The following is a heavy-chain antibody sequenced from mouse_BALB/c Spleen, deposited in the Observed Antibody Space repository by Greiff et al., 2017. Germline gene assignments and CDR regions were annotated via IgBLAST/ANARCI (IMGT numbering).Heavy chain of an antibody. Sequence: VTLKECGPELVKPGASVKISCKASGYSFTGYFMNWVKQSHGKSLEWIGRINPYNGDTFYNQKFKGKATLTVDKSSSTAHMELLSLTSEDSAVYYCGRGDDYAWFAYWGQGTLVTVSA. J-gene: IGHJ3*01. D-gene: IGHD2-4*01. CDR2: INPYNGDT. V-gene: IGHV1-37*01. CDR3: GRGDDYAWFAY. CDR1: GYSFTGYF.